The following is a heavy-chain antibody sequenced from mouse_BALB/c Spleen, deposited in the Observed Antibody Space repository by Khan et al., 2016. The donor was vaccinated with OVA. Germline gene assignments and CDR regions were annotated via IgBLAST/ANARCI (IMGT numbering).Heavy chain of an antibody. J-gene: IGHJ3*01. CDR2: INPTNGGT. CDR3: TRAGYANPFAY. V-gene: IGHV1S81*02. D-gene: IGHD2-10*02. Sequence: QVQLQQSGAELVKPGASVKLSCKASGYTFSSYYMYWVKQRPGQGLEWIGGINPTNGGTNFNEKFKTKARLTVDKSSSTAYMQLSSLTSEDSAVYYCTRAGYANPFAYWGQGTLVTVSA. CDR1: GYTFSSYY.